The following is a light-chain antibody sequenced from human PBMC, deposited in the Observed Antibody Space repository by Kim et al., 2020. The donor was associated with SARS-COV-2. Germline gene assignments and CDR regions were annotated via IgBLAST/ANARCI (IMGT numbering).Light chain of an antibody. Sequence: SPGQSAALSCRASQSVAISLAGYQQKPGQSPRLLIFEASNRATDIPARFSGSGSGTDFTLTISSLEPEDFAVYFCQQRTNWRYSFGQGTKLEI. CDR1: QSVAIS. J-gene: IGKJ2*03. CDR2: EAS. CDR3: QQRTNWRYS. V-gene: IGKV3-11*01.